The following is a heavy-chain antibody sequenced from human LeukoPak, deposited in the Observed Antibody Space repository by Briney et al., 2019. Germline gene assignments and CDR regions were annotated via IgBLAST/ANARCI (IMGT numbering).Heavy chain of an antibody. J-gene: IGHJ6*02. Sequence: GGSLRLSCAAPGFTFSSYWMSWVRQAPGKGLEWVANIKQDGSEKYYVDSVKGRFTISRDNAKNSLYLQMNSLRAEDTAVYYCAKVRNFRAPNYYYYGMDVWGQGTTVTVSS. CDR1: GFTFSSYW. V-gene: IGHV3-7*01. D-gene: IGHD3-3*01. CDR2: IKQDGSEK. CDR3: AKVRNFRAPNYYYYGMDV.